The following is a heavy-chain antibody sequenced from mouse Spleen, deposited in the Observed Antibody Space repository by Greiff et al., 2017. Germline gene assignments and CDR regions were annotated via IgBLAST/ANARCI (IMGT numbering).Heavy chain of an antibody. Sequence: DVMLVESGGGLVKLGGSLKLSCAASGFTFSSYAMSWVRQTPEKRLEWVATISSGGGNTYYPDSVKGRFTISRDNAKNTLYLQMSSLKSEDTAMYYCARVYGNYYAMDYWGQGTSVTVSS. CDR1: GFTFSSYA. J-gene: IGHJ4*01. D-gene: IGHD2-10*02. V-gene: IGHV5-9*01. CDR2: ISSGGGNT. CDR3: ARVYGNYYAMDY.